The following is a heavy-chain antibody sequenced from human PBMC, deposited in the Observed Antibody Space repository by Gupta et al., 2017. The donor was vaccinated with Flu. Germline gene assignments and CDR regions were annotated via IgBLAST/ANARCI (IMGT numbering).Heavy chain of an antibody. J-gene: IGHJ6*02. Sequence: QLQLQESGPGLVKPSETLSLTCTVSGGSISSSSYYWGWIRQPPGKGLEWIGSIYYSGSTYYNPSLKSRVTISVDTSKNQFSLKLSSVTAADTAVYYCARKYSSSWYEGPLDYYYYYGMDVWGQGTTVTVSS. CDR2: IYYSGST. D-gene: IGHD6-13*01. CDR1: GGSISSSSYY. V-gene: IGHV4-39*01. CDR3: ARKYSSSWYEGPLDYYYYYGMDV.